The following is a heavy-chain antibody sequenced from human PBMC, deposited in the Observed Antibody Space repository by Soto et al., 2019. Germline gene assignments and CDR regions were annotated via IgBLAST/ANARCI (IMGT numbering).Heavy chain of an antibody. J-gene: IGHJ4*02. CDR3: ARDKGMVVGAYFDY. V-gene: IGHV3-30-3*01. Sequence: GGSLRLSCAASGFTFSSYAMHWVRQAPGKGLEWVAVISYDGSNKYYADSVKGRFTISRDNSKNTLYLQMNSLRAEDTAVYYCARDKGMVVGAYFDYWGQGALVTVSS. CDR1: GFTFSSYA. D-gene: IGHD1-26*01. CDR2: ISYDGSNK.